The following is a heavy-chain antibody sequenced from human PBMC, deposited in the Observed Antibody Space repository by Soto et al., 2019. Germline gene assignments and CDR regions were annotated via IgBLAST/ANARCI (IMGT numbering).Heavy chain of an antibody. J-gene: IGHJ6*02. Sequence: VASVKVSCKASGGTFSSYAMHWVRQAPGQRLEWMGWINAGNGNTKYSQKFQGRVTITRDTSASTAYMELSSLRSEDTAVYYCARGLYGDYYGMDVWGQGTTVTVSS. CDR3: ARGLYGDYYGMDV. CDR1: GGTFSSYA. D-gene: IGHD3-10*01. CDR2: INAGNGNT. V-gene: IGHV1-3*01.